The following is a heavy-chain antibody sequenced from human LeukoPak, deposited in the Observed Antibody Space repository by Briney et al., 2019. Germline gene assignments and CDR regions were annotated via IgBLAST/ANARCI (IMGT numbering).Heavy chain of an antibody. CDR2: IWYDGSNK. J-gene: IGHJ1*01. CDR1: GFTFSSYG. CDR3: ASTLRPAATYFQH. V-gene: IGHV3-33*01. Sequence: PGGSLRLSCAASGFTFSSYGMHWVRQAPGKGLEWVAVIWYDGSNKYYANSVKGRFTISRDNSKNTLYLQMNSLRAEDTAVYYCASTLRPAATYFQHWGQGTLVTVSS. D-gene: IGHD2-2*01.